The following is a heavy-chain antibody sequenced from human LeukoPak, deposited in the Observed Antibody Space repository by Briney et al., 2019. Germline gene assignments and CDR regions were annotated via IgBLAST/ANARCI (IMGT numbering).Heavy chain of an antibody. Sequence: GSLRLSCAASGFTFSSYAMSWVRQAPGKGLEWIGEINHSGSTNYNPSLKSRVTISVDTSKNQFSLKLSSVTAADTAVYYCARGRYSYGYYYFDYWGQATLVTVSS. J-gene: IGHJ4*02. CDR2: INHSGST. D-gene: IGHD5-18*01. CDR3: ARGRYSYGYYYFDY. CDR1: GFTFSSYA. V-gene: IGHV4-34*01.